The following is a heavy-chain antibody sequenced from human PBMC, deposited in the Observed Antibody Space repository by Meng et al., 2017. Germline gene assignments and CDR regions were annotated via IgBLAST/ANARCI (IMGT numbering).Heavy chain of an antibody. CDR1: GGSFSGYY. D-gene: IGHD3-10*01. J-gene: IGHJ5*02. CDR2: INHSGST. CDR3: ARGRMVRGVIKSSWFDP. V-gene: IGHV4-34*01. Sequence: SETLSLTCAVYGGSFSGYYWSWIRQPPGKGLEWIGEINHSGSTNYNPSLKGRVTISVDTSKNQFSLKLSSVTAADTAVYYCARGRMVRGVIKSSWFDPWGQGTLVTVSS.